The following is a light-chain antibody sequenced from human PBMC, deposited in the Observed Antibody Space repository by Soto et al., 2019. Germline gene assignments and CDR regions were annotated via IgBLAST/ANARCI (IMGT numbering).Light chain of an antibody. CDR1: QSISSW. V-gene: IGKV1-5*01. Sequence: DIQMTQSPSTLSASVGDRVTITCRASQSISSWLAWYQQKPGKAPKLLIYDASSLESGVPSRFSGSGSGTEFTLTISSLQPDDFVTYYCQQYNSYSPITFGQGTRLEIK. CDR3: QQYNSYSPIT. J-gene: IGKJ5*01. CDR2: DAS.